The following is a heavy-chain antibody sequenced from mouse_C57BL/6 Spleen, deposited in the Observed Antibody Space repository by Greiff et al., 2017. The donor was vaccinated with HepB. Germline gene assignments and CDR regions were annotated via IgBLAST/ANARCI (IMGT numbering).Heavy chain of an antibody. CDR2: INPNNGGT. D-gene: IGHD1-1*01. V-gene: IGHV1-22*01. CDR1: GYTFTDYN. CDR3: AREDYYGSSLFAY. Sequence: EVQLQQSGPELVKPGASVKMSCKASGYTFTDYNMHWVKQSHGKSLEWIGYINPNNGGTSYNQKFKGKATLTVNKSSSTAYMELRSLTSEDSAVYYWAREDYYGSSLFAYWGQGTLVTVSA. J-gene: IGHJ3*01.